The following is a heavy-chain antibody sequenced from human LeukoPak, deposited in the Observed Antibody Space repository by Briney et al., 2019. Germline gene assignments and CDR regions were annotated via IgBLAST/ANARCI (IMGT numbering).Heavy chain of an antibody. J-gene: IGHJ6*02. CDR1: GFTFSSYA. CDR3: ARDLDLGYCSSTSCYIRGYYYYGMDV. CDR2: ISYDGSNK. V-gene: IGHV3-30-3*01. Sequence: GRSLRLSCAASGFTFSSYAMHWVRQAPGKGLEWVAVISYDGSNKYYADSVKGRFTISRDNSKNTLYLQTNSLRAEDTAVYYCARDLDLGYCSSTSCYIRGYYYYGMDVWGQGTTVTVSS. D-gene: IGHD2-2*02.